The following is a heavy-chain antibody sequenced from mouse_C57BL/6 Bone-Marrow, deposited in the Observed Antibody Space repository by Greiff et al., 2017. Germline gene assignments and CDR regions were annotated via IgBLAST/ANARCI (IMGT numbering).Heavy chain of an antibody. CDR3: ARGDSSGYILAY. CDR2: SRNKANDYTT. CDR1: GFTFSDFY. D-gene: IGHD3-2*02. J-gene: IGHJ3*01. V-gene: IGHV7-1*01. Sequence: EVKLVESGGGLVQSGRSLRLSCATSGFTFSDFYMEWVRQAPGKGLEWIAASRNKANDYTTEYSASVKGRFIVSRDTSQSILYLQMNALRAEDTAIYYCARGDSSGYILAYWGQGTLVTVSA.